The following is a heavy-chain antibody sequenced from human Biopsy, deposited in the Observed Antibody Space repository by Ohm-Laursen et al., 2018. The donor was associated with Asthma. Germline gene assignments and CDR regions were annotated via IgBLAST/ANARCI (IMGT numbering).Heavy chain of an antibody. Sequence: SVKVSSKAPGGTFSNFAISWVRQAPGQGLEWLGGIMTVFGTTNYAQKFQGRVTITADESTSTAYMEVTSLRSEDTAIYYCARCQVGYSSGWSLLLKKIYYSGMDVWGQGIAVTVSS. CDR1: GGTFSNFA. V-gene: IGHV1-69*13. CDR2: IMTVFGTT. CDR3: ARCQVGYSSGWSLLLKKIYYSGMDV. J-gene: IGHJ6*02. D-gene: IGHD6-19*01.